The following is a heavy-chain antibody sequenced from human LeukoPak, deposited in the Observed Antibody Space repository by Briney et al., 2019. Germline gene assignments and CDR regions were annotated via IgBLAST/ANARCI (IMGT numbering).Heavy chain of an antibody. CDR3: ARSQRQLWAYYYYGMDV. D-gene: IGHD5-18*01. CDR2: INHSGST. V-gene: IGHV4-34*01. Sequence: PSETLSLTCAVYGGSFSGYYWSWIRQPPGKGLEWIGEINHSGSTNYNPSLKSRVTISVDTSKNQFSLKLSSVTAADTAVYYCARSQRQLWAYYYYGMDVWGQGTTVTASS. J-gene: IGHJ6*02. CDR1: GGSFSGYY.